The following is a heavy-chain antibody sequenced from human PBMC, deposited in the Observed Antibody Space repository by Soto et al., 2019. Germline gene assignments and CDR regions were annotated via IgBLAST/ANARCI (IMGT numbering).Heavy chain of an antibody. D-gene: IGHD2-15*01. Sequence: QVQLVQSGAEVKKPGASVKVSCKASGYTFTSYDINWVRQATGQGLEWMGWMNPNSGNTGYAQKFQGRVTMTRNTSISTAYMELSSLRSEDTAVYYCARGYCSGGSCYEPYFDYWCQGTLVTVSS. CDR2: MNPNSGNT. CDR1: GYTFTSYD. V-gene: IGHV1-8*01. CDR3: ARGYCSGGSCYEPYFDY. J-gene: IGHJ4*02.